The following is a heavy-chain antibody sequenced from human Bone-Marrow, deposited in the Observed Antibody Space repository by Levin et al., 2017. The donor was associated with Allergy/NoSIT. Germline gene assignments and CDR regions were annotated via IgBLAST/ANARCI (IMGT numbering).Heavy chain of an antibody. D-gene: IGHD3-22*01. CDR3: AREVSSGGLDVYFDY. Sequence: GGSLRLSCAASGFTFSSYEMNWVRQAPGKGLEWVSYISSSGSTIYYADSVKGRFTISRDNAKNSLYLQMNSLRAEDTAVYYCAREVSSGGLDVYFDYWGQGTLVTVSS. V-gene: IGHV3-48*03. CDR1: GFTFSSYE. J-gene: IGHJ4*02. CDR2: ISSSGSTI.